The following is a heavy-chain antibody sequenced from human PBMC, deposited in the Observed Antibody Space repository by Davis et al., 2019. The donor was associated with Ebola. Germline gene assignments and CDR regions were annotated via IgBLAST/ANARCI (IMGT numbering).Heavy chain of an antibody. CDR3: AKRRDYYGSYFDD. J-gene: IGHJ4*02. D-gene: IGHD3-10*01. V-gene: IGHV3-23*01. Sequence: GGSLRLSCPASGFTSSSHAMSWVRQPPGKGLEWVSAIRGIGGTTYYADPVKGRFTISRDNSKNTLYLKMTSLRAEETAVYYCAKRRDYYGSYFDDWGQGTLVTVSS. CDR2: IRGIGGTT. CDR1: GFTSSSHA.